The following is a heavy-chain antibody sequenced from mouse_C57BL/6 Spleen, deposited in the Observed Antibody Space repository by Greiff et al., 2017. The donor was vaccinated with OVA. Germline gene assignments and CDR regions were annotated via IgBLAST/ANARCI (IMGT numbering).Heavy chain of an antibody. CDR3: ERMAYYSNYGAMDY. D-gene: IGHD2-5*01. Sequence: VQLQQSGAELVKPGASVKISCKASGYAFSSYWMNWVKQRPGKGLEWIGQIYPGDGDTNYNGKFKGKATLTADKSSSTAYMQLSSLTSEDSAVYFCERMAYYSNYGAMDYWGQGTSVTVSS. CDR2: IYPGDGDT. V-gene: IGHV1-80*01. J-gene: IGHJ4*01. CDR1: GYAFSSYW.